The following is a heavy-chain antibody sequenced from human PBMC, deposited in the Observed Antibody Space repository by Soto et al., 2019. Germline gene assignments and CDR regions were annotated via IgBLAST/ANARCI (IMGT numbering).Heavy chain of an antibody. D-gene: IGHD3-3*01. J-gene: IGHJ4*02. CDR3: ARQIFQRIYVFPLYYFDY. Sequence: GGSLRLSCAASGFTFSNAWMNWVRQAPGKGLEWVGRIKSKTDGGTTDYAAPVKGRFTISRDDSKNTLYLQMNSLKTEDTAVYYCARQIFQRIYVFPLYYFDYWGQGTLVTVSS. CDR2: IKSKTDGGTT. V-gene: IGHV3-15*07. CDR1: GFTFSNAW.